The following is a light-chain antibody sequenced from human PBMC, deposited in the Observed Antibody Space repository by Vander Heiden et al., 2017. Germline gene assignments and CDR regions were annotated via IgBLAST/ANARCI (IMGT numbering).Light chain of an antibody. Sequence: DIQLTQSPSTLSASEGDRVTITGRANEHISRWFAWYQQKPGKAPKRLIYRASSLERWVPSRFSGSGSGTEFTPTISSLQPDDPATYYCQQYDRGRTFGQGTKVEVK. CDR1: EHISRW. CDR2: RAS. CDR3: QQYDRGRT. J-gene: IGKJ1*01. V-gene: IGKV1-5*03.